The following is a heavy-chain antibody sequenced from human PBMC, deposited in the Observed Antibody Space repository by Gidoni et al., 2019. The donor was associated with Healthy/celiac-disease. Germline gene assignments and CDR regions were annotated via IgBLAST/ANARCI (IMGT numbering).Heavy chain of an antibody. D-gene: IGHD3-9*01. CDR1: GFTFSSYA. J-gene: IGHJ6*03. Sequence: QVQLVESGGGVVQPGRSLRLSCAASGFTFSSYAMHWVRQAPGKGLAWVAVISYDGSKKYYADSVKGRFTISRDNSKNTLYLQMNSLRAEDTAVYYCAREGGYDTMYSYYYYMDVWGKGTTVTVSS. CDR3: AREGGYDTMYSYYYYMDV. V-gene: IGHV3-30-3*01. CDR2: ISYDGSKK.